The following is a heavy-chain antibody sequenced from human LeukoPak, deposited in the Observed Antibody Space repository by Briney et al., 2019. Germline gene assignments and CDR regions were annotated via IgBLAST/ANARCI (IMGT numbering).Heavy chain of an antibody. CDR3: ARPKGVVAPHDAFDI. D-gene: IGHD3-22*01. V-gene: IGHV3-30-3*01. CDR1: GFTFSSYA. Sequence: GGSLRLSCAASGFTFSSYAMHWVRQAPGKGLEWVAVISYDGSNKYYADSVKGRFTISGDNSKNTLYLQMNSLRAEDMAVYYCARPKGVVAPHDAFDIWGQGTMVTVSS. CDR2: ISYDGSNK. J-gene: IGHJ3*02.